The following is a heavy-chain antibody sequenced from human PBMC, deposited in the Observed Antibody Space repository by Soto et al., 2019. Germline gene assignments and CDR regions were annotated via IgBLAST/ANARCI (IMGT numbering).Heavy chain of an antibody. CDR2: INADSGNT. CDR3: YGDYHPYYYMDA. D-gene: IGHD4-17*01. CDR1: GYTFTSYD. V-gene: IGHV1-3*01. Sequence: ASVKVSCKASGYTFTSYDMHWVRQAPGQRLEWMGWINADSGNTKYSQKFQGRVTITRNTSISTAYMELSSLRSEDTAAYYCYGDYHPYYYMDAWGKGTTVTVSS. J-gene: IGHJ6*03.